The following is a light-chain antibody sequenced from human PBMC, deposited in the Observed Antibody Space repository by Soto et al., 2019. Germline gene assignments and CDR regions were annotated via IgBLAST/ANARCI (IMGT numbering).Light chain of an antibody. CDR1: SSDVGDYNS. CDR3: CSCVRGYSYG. J-gene: IGLJ1*01. V-gene: IGLV2-11*01. CDR2: DVS. Sequence: QSALTQPRSVSGSPGQSVTVSCIGTSSDVGDYNSVSWYQQHPGKAPKLMIYDVSKRPSGVPDRFSGSNSGNTASFTISGLQAEDEADYYCCSCVRGYSYGFGIQTKGTVL.